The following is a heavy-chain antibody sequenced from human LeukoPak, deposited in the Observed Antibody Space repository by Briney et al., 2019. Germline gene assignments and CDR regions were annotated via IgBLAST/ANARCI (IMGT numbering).Heavy chain of an antibody. V-gene: IGHV4-4*09. CDR1: GGSISSYY. J-gene: IGHJ4*02. Sequence: PSETLTLTCTVSGGSISSYYWSWMRQPPGKGLEWIGYIYTSGSTNYNPSLKSRVTISADTSKNQFPLRLSSVTAADTAVYYCARSNWNYPFDYWGQGTLVTVSS. D-gene: IGHD1-7*01. CDR3: ARSNWNYPFDY. CDR2: IYTSGST.